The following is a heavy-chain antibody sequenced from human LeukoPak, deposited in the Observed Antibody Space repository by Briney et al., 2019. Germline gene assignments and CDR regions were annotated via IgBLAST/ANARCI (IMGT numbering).Heavy chain of an antibody. D-gene: IGHD2-21*02. CDR2: INHSGST. Sequence: SETLSLACAVYGGSFSGYYWSWIRQPPGKGLEWIGEINHSGSTNYNPSLKSRATISVDTSKNQFSLKLSSVTAADTAVYYCARAVGSRHIVVVTAIPAYFDYWGQGTLVTVSS. CDR1: GGSFSGYY. CDR3: ARAVGSRHIVVVTAIPAYFDY. V-gene: IGHV4-34*01. J-gene: IGHJ4*02.